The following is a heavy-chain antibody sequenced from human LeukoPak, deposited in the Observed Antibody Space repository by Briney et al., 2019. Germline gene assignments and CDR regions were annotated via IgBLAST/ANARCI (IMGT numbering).Heavy chain of an antibody. CDR2: IKQDGSEK. D-gene: IGHD1-26*01. V-gene: IGHV3-7*01. J-gene: IGHJ4*02. CDR3: ARDKVVGASSLDY. Sequence: GGSLRLSCAASGFTFSNYWMSWVRQAPGKGLEWVANIKQDGSEKFYVDSVKGRFTISRDNAKNSLYLQMNSLRAEDTAVYYCARDKVVGASSLDYWGQGTLVTVSS. CDR1: GFTFSNYW.